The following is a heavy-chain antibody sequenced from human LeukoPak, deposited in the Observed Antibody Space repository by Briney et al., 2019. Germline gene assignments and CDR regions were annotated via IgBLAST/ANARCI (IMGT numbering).Heavy chain of an antibody. Sequence: PGGSLRLSCAASGFTFSSNWMHWVRQAPGKGLVWVSYVNTDGSATTYADSVKGRFTISRDNAKNTLYLQMNSLRAEDTAVYYCARGGLGAVDYWGQGTLVTVSS. CDR2: VNTDGSAT. D-gene: IGHD3/OR15-3a*01. V-gene: IGHV3-74*01. J-gene: IGHJ4*02. CDR1: GFTFSSNW. CDR3: ARGGLGAVDY.